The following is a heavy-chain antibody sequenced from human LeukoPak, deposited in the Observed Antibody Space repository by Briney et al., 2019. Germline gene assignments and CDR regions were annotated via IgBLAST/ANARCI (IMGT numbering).Heavy chain of an antibody. D-gene: IGHD1-14*01. J-gene: IGHJ4*02. V-gene: IGHV3-7*01. CDR2: IKQDGSEK. CDR1: GFTFSRYW. Sequence: GGSLRLSCAASGFTFSRYWMSWVHQVPRKGLEWVANIKQDGSEKYYVDSVKGRFTMSRDNAKNSLYLQMNSLRADDTAVYYCARNRGGGQGYFDYWGQGTLVTVSS. CDR3: ARNRGGGQGYFDY.